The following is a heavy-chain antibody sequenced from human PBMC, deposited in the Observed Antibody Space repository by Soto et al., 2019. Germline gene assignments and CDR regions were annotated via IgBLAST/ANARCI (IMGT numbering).Heavy chain of an antibody. Sequence: QVTVKESGPVLVKPTETLTLTCTVSGFSLSNAGLGVSWIRQTPGKALEWLAHIFSNDEKSYSNSLKSRLTISKDTSKSQVVLIMTNTDPVDTATYYCASTYSTSWYWFDPWGQGTLVTVSS. CDR3: ASTYSTSWYWFDP. V-gene: IGHV2-26*04. CDR2: IFSNDEK. J-gene: IGHJ5*02. CDR1: GFSLSNAGLG. D-gene: IGHD6-13*01.